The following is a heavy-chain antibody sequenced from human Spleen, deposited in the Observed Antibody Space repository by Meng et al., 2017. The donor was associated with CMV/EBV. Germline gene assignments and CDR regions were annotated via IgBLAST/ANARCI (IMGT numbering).Heavy chain of an antibody. Sequence: GESLKISCAASGFTFSSYAMHWVRQAPGKGLEWVAVISYDGSNKYYADSVKGRFTISRDNSKNTLYLQMNSLRAEDTAVYYCARLPTWDTYYYDSSGSYYYGMDVWGQGTTVTVSS. J-gene: IGHJ6*02. CDR2: ISYDGSNK. D-gene: IGHD3-22*01. CDR1: GFTFSSYA. V-gene: IGHV3-30*04. CDR3: ARLPTWDTYYYDSSGSYYYGMDV.